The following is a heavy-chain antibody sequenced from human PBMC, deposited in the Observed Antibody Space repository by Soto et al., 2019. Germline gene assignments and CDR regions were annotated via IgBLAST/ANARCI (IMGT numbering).Heavy chain of an antibody. CDR1: GGSFSTYT. CDR2: IIPILDIT. D-gene: IGHD3-3*02. CDR3: ARDLGAFAD. J-gene: IGHJ4*02. Sequence: QVQLVQSGAEVKKPGSSVKVSCKASGGSFSTYTISWVRLAPGHGLEWMARIIPILDITNYAEKFQGRVTITADKSTSTAYMELSSLRSDATAVYYCARDLGAFADWGQGTLVTVSS. V-gene: IGHV1-69*04.